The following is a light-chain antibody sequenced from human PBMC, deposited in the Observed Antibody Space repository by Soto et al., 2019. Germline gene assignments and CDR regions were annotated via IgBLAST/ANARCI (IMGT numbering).Light chain of an antibody. CDR2: DAS. CDR1: QSVSSH. V-gene: IGKV3-11*01. Sequence: EIVLTQSPAILSLSPGERATVSCRASQSVSSHLAWYQQKRGQAPRLLIYDASSRASGIPARFSGSGSGTEFSLTISNLRPDDFATYYCQHYHSFSITFGQGTRLEIK. J-gene: IGKJ5*01. CDR3: QHYHSFSIT.